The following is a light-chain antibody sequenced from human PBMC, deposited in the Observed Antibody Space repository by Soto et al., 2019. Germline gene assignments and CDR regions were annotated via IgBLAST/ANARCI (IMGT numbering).Light chain of an antibody. V-gene: IGKV4-1*01. CDR2: WAS. Sequence: DIVMTQSPDSLAVSLGERATINCKSSQSVLYSSDNKNYLAWYQQRPGQPPKLLIYWASTRESGVPDRFSGSGSGKDFTLTISSLQAEDVAVYYCQQYYSGITFGGGTKVQIK. J-gene: IGKJ4*01. CDR3: QQYYSGIT. CDR1: QSVLYSSDNKNY.